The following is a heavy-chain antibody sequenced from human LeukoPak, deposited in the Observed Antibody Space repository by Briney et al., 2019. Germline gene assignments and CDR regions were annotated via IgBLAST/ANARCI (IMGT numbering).Heavy chain of an antibody. V-gene: IGHV3-23*01. CDR2: ISGSGGST. Sequence: GGSLRLSCAASGFTFSSYAMSWVRQAPGKGLEWVSAISGSGGSTYYADSVKGRFTISRDNSKNTLYLQMNSLRAEDTAVYYCAKVLPSSLYGDYYYYYYGMDVWGQGTTVTVSS. D-gene: IGHD4-17*01. CDR3: AKVLPSSLYGDYYYYYYGMDV. CDR1: GFTFSSYA. J-gene: IGHJ6*02.